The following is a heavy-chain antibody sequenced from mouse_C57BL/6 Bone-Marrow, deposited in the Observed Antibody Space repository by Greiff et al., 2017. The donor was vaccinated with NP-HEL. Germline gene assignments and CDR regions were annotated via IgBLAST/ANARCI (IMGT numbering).Heavy chain of an antibody. CDR3: TTVVAPYWYFDV. CDR2: IDPETGGT. Sequence: QVQLKESGAELVRPGASVTLSCKASGYTFTDYEMHWVKQTPVHGLEWIGAIDPETGGTAYNQKFKGKAILTADQSSSTAYMELRSLASEDSAVYYCTTVVAPYWYFDVWGTGTTVTVSS. D-gene: IGHD1-1*01. J-gene: IGHJ1*03. CDR1: GYTFTDYE. V-gene: IGHV1-15*01.